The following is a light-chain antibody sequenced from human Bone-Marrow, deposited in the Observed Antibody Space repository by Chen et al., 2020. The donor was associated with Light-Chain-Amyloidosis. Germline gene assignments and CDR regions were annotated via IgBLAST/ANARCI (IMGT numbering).Light chain of an antibody. V-gene: IGLV3-21*02. CDR3: QVWDRSSDRPV. CDR1: NIGSTS. J-gene: IGLJ3*02. Sequence: SYVLTQPSSVSVAPAQTATIAWGGNNIGSTSVHWYQQTPGQAPLLVVYDDSDRPSGIPERLSGSNSGNTATLTISRVEAGDEADYYCQVWDRSSDRPVFGGGTKLTVL. CDR2: DDS.